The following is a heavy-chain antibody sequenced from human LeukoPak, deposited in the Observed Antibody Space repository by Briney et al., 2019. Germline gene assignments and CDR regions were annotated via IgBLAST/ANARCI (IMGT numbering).Heavy chain of an antibody. V-gene: IGHV4-59*01. J-gene: IGHJ6*02. CDR2: IYYSGST. D-gene: IGHD4-17*01. CDR1: GGSISSYY. Sequence: SETLSLTCTVSGGSISSYYWSWIRPPPGQGLEWIGYIYYSGSTNHNPSLKSRVTISVDTSKNQFSLKLSSVTAADTAVYYCARERGYGDYGISYYYYYGMDVWGQGTTVTVSS. CDR3: ARERGYGDYGISYYYYYGMDV.